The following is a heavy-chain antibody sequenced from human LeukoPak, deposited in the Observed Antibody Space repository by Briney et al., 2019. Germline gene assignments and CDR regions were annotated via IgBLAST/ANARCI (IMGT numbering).Heavy chain of an antibody. V-gene: IGHV3-74*01. J-gene: IGHJ4*02. CDR3: AKHRNFGELSPFDS. Sequence: PGGSLRLSCAASGFTFSSYWMYWVRQAPGKGLVWVSRINSDGSTTVYADSVKGRFTISRDNSKNTLYLQMNSLRAEDTAVYYCAKHRNFGELSPFDSWGQGTLVTVSS. D-gene: IGHD3-10*01. CDR1: GFTFSSYW. CDR2: INSDGSTT.